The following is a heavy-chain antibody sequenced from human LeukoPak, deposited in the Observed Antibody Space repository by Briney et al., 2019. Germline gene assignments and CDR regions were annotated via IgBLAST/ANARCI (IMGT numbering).Heavy chain of an antibody. CDR3: ARDTDYGDDSWFDP. Sequence: GASAKVSCKASGYIFTSNYIHWVRQAPGQGLEWMGIINPSGGSTNYAQKLQGRVTMTRDTSTSTVYMELSRLRSEDTAVYYCARDTDYGDDSWFDPWGQGTLVTVSS. D-gene: IGHD4-17*01. CDR2: INPSGGST. CDR1: GYIFTSNY. V-gene: IGHV1-46*04. J-gene: IGHJ5*02.